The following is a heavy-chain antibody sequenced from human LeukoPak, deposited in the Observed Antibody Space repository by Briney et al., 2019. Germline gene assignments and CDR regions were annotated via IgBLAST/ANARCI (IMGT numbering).Heavy chain of an antibody. V-gene: IGHV3-30-3*01. Sequence: PGGSLRLSCEASGFXFSSYTIHWVRQAPGKGLEWVAVISYDGSNKHYADSVKGRFTVSRDNSQDTLYLQMNSLIPEDTALYYCARDVSGGGLDYWGQGTLVPVSS. CDR2: ISYDGSNK. J-gene: IGHJ4*02. D-gene: IGHD2-15*01. CDR1: GFXFSSYT. CDR3: ARDVSGGGLDY.